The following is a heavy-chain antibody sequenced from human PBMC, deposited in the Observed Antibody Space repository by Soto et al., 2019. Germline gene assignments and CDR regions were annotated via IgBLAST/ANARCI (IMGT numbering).Heavy chain of an antibody. CDR2: IIPVLGTT. J-gene: IGHJ6*02. V-gene: IGHV1-69*08. D-gene: IGHD2-21*01. Sequence: QVQLVQSGAELKKAGSSVKVSCRASGDTFSSYAVNWVQQAPGRGLEWMGRIIPVLGTTDYAQNFKGRVTTTSEKTAKTAYMKRSSLRSDDTAVYYCARRSSCGYDCYQKQYNGMDVRGPGTTFT. CDR3: ARRSSCGYDCYQKQYNGMDV. CDR1: GDTFSSYA.